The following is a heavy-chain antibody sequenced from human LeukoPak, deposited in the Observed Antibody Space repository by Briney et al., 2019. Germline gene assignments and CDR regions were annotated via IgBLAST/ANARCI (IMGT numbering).Heavy chain of an antibody. D-gene: IGHD2-2*01. V-gene: IGHV3-21*01. CDR3: ARDTPRYCSSTSCYPTGAFDI. Sequence: YYADSVKGRFTISRDNAKNSLYLQMNSLRAEDTAVYYCARDTPRYCSSTSCYPTGAFDIWGQGTMVTVSS. J-gene: IGHJ3*02.